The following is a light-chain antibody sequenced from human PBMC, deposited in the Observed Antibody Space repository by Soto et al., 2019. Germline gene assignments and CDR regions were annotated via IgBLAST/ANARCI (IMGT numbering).Light chain of an antibody. V-gene: IGLV1-47*02. CDR1: FSNIGSNY. Sequence: QSVLTQPPSASGTPGQRVTISCSGRFSNIGSNYVYWYQQLPGTAPKLLIFTNDQRPSGVPGRFSGSKSGTSASLAISGLRSEDEADYYCAVWDDSLRGWVFGGGTKVTVL. CDR2: TND. CDR3: AVWDDSLRGWV. J-gene: IGLJ3*02.